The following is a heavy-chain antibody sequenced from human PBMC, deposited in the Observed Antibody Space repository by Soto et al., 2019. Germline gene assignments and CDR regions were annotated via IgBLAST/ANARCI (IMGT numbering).Heavy chain of an antibody. J-gene: IGHJ4*02. CDR3: ARVPDLDYCSRTSCMYSFDY. CDR2: SNSNGDGT. D-gene: IGHD2-2*01. CDR1: GFTFSRYV. V-gene: IGHV3-23*01. Sequence: EVQLLESGGGLVQPGGSLRLSCVASGFTFSRYVMSWVRQAPGKGLEWVSTSNSNGDGTYYADSVKGRFTISRDNSRKSLYLQVNSLRAEDTAVYYSARVPDLDYCSRTSCMYSFDYWGQGALVTVSS.